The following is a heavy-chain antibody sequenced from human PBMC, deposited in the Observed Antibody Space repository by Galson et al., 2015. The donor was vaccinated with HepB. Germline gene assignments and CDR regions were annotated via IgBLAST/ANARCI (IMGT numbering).Heavy chain of an antibody. CDR2: ISESGASI. CDR1: GFAFSSSS. J-gene: IGHJ4*02. Sequence: SLRLSCAASGFAFSSSSMNWARQAPGKGLDWVASISESGASIYYAGSLKGRFTISRDNAKNSLHLEMNSLRAEDTAVYYCARHGGGWIGGYNFDYWGRGTLVTVSS. V-gene: IGHV3-21*01. CDR3: ARHGGGWIGGYNFDY. D-gene: IGHD3-10*01.